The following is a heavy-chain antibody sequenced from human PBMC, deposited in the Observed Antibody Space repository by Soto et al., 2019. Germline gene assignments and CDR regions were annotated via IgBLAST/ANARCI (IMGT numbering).Heavy chain of an antibody. CDR3: ARDYCSSTSCGGMDV. CDR2: ISSSSSYI. J-gene: IGHJ6*02. V-gene: IGHV3-21*01. Sequence: EVQLVESGGGLVKPGGSLRLSCAASGFTFSSYSMNWVRQAPGKGLEWVSSISSSSSYIYYADSVKGRFTISRDNAKNSLYLQMNSLRAEDTAVYYCARDYCSSTSCGGMDVWGQGTTVTVSS. D-gene: IGHD2-2*01. CDR1: GFTFSSYS.